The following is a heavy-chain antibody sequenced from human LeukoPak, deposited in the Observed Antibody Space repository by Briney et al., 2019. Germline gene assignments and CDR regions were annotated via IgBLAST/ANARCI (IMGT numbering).Heavy chain of an antibody. Sequence: GGSLRLSCAASGFTFSSYSMNWVRQAPGKGLEWVSSISSSSSYIYYADSVKGRFTISRDNAKNSLYLQMNSLRAEDTAVYYCARGFSVGSGSDYWGQGTLVTVSS. D-gene: IGHD3-10*01. CDR1: GFTFSSYS. CDR2: ISSSSSYI. J-gene: IGHJ4*02. CDR3: ARGFSVGSGSDY. V-gene: IGHV3-21*01.